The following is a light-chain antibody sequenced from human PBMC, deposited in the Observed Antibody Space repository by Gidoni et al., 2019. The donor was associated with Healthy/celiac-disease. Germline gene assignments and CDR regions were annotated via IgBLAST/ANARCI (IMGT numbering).Light chain of an antibody. CDR3: QQCGSSPYT. V-gene: IGKV3-20*01. CDR1: QSVSSRC. J-gene: IGKJ2*01. Sequence: EVVLTQSPGTLSLSPGERATLSCRASQSVSSRCLDWYQQKPGQAPRLLRATGIPDRFSGSGSGTDFTLTITRLEPEDFAVYYCQQCGSSPYTFXXXTNLEI.